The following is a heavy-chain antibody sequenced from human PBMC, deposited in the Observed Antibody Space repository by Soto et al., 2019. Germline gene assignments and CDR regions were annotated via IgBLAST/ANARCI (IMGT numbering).Heavy chain of an antibody. D-gene: IGHD3-3*01. J-gene: IGHJ6*03. CDR3: AKDPTPTFWSGYLEYDYYYYYMDV. CDR1: GVAFSSYA. V-gene: IGHV3-23*01. Sequence: GGSLRLSCAASGVAFSSYAMSWVRQAPGKGLEWVSAISGSGGSTYYADSVKGRFTISRDNSKNTLYLQMNSLRAEDTAVYYCAKDPTPTFWSGYLEYDYYYYYMDVWGKGTTVTVSS. CDR2: ISGSGGST.